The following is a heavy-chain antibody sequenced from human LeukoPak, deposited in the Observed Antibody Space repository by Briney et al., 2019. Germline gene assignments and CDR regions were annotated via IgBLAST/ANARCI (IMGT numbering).Heavy chain of an antibody. J-gene: IGHJ6*03. CDR3: ASSRVYDSGLWYYHMDV. CDR1: GYSINSDYY. D-gene: IGHD2-8*01. Sequence: SETLSLTCAVSGYSINSDYYWGWIRQPPGKGLEWIGSIYHSGSTYYNPSLKSRVTISLDRSKNQVSLKLSSVTAADTAVYYCASSRVYDSGLWYYHMDVWGKGTTVTVSS. V-gene: IGHV4-38-2*01. CDR2: IYHSGST.